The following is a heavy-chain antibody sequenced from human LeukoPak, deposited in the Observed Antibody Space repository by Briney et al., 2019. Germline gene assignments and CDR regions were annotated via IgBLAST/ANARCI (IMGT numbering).Heavy chain of an antibody. J-gene: IGHJ4*02. CDR1: GGSISSDY. CDR2: IYYRGST. Sequence: SETLSLTCTVSGGSISSDYWSWIRQPPGKGLEWIGYIYYRGSTNYNPSLKSRVTISVDTSKNQFSLKLSSVTAADTAVYYCARDGSSAFDYWGQGTLVTVSS. CDR3: ARDGSSAFDY. V-gene: IGHV4-59*12. D-gene: IGHD6-6*01.